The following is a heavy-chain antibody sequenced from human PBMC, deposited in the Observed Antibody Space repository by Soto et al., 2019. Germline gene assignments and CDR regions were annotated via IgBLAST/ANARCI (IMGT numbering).Heavy chain of an antibody. Sequence: QVQLVQSGTEVKKPGASVKVSCKASGYTFTSHDINWVRQATGQGLEWMGWMNPNSGNTGYAQKFQGRVTMTRNTSISTAYMELSSLSSEDTAVYYCARWDYGVYARFDYWGQGTLVTVSS. CDR2: MNPNSGNT. V-gene: IGHV1-8*01. D-gene: IGHD4-17*01. J-gene: IGHJ4*02. CDR3: ARWDYGVYARFDY. CDR1: GYTFTSHD.